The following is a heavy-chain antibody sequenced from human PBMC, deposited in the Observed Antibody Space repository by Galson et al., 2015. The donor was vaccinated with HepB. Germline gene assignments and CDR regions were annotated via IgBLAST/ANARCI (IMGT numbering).Heavy chain of an antibody. CDR3: ARGPNGSYFFDY. J-gene: IGHJ4*02. CDR1: GFTVTSNY. V-gene: IGHV3-53*01. D-gene: IGHD1-26*01. Sequence: SLRLSCAASGFTVTSNYMTWVRQAPGKGLEWVSVIYSGGSTYYADSVKGRFTIARDKSKNTLYLQMNSLSAEDTAVYYCARGPNGSYFFDYWGQGTLVTVSS. CDR2: IYSGGST.